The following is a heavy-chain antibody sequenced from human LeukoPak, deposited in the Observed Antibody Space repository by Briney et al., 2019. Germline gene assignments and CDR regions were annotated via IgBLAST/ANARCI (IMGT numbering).Heavy chain of an antibody. CDR1: GYTFTSYD. V-gene: IGHV1-3*01. Sequence: ASVKVSCKASGYTFTSYDINWVRQATGQRLEWMGWINPGNGNTKYSQKFQGRVTITRDTSASTAYMELNSLRSEDTAEYYCARDGAAEGYYYFDSWGQGTLVTVSS. CDR3: ARDGAAEGYYYFDS. D-gene: IGHD2-15*01. CDR2: INPGNGNT. J-gene: IGHJ4*02.